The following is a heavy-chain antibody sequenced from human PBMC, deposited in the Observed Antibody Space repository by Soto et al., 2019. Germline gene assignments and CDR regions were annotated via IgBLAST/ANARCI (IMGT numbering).Heavy chain of an antibody. Sequence: QVQLQESGPGLVKPSGTLSLTCAVSGGSIRSSNWWSWVRQPPGKGLEWIGEIYHSGSTNYNPTLKSRVTITVDKSKNQFSLQLSAVTAADTAVYDCAKKVWVGERESYCMDFWGQGTTVTVSS. CDR2: IYHSGST. CDR3: AKKVWVGERESYCMDF. V-gene: IGHV4-4*02. CDR1: GGSIRSSNW. D-gene: IGHD3-10*01. J-gene: IGHJ6*02.